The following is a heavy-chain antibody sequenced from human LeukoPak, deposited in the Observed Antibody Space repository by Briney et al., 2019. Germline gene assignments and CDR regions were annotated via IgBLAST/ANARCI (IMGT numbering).Heavy chain of an antibody. CDR3: ARGRLWFGESNYFDY. V-gene: IGHV4-34*01. CDR2: INHSGST. D-gene: IGHD3-10*01. Sequence: SETLSLTCAVYGGSFSGYYWSWIRQPPGKGLEWIGEINHSGSTNYNPSLKSRVTISVDTSKNQFSLKLSSVTAADTAVYYCARGRLWFGESNYFDYTGQGTLVTVSS. CDR1: GGSFSGYY. J-gene: IGHJ4*02.